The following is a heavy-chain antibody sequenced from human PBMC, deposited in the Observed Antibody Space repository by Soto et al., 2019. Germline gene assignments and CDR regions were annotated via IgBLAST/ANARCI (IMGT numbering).Heavy chain of an antibody. Sequence: PSETLSLTCAVYGGSFSGYYWSWIRQPPGQGLEWIGEINHSGSTNYNPSLKSRVTISVDTSKNQFSLKLSSVTAADTAVYYCARVGTLNYGDYFSDYWGQGTLVTVSS. CDR2: INHSGST. D-gene: IGHD4-17*01. CDR3: ARVGTLNYGDYFSDY. CDR1: GGSFSGYY. J-gene: IGHJ4*02. V-gene: IGHV4-34*01.